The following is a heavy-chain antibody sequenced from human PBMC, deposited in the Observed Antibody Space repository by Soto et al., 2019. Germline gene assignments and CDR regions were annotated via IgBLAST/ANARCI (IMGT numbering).Heavy chain of an antibody. CDR3: ARRILVVSANWFDP. Sequence: GGSLRLSCAASGFTFSTYWMSWVRQAPGKGLEWVANIKQDGSEKYYVDSVKGRFTISRDNAKNSLYLQMNSLRAEDTAVYYCARRILVVSANWFDPWGQGTLVTVSS. V-gene: IGHV3-7*01. CDR1: GFTFSTYW. J-gene: IGHJ5*02. D-gene: IGHD3-22*01. CDR2: IKQDGSEK.